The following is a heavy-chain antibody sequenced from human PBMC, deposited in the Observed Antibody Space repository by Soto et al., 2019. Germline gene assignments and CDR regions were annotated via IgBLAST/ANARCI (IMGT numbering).Heavy chain of an antibody. CDR3: ARGIQLWLPSHGYFQH. D-gene: IGHD5-18*01. J-gene: IGHJ1*01. CDR2: TYYRSKWYN. Sequence: KQSQTLSLTCAISGDSVSSNSAAWNWIRQSPSRGLEWLGRTYYRSKWYNDYAVSVKSRITINPDTSKNQFSLQLNSVTPEDTAVYYCARGIQLWLPSHGYFQHWGQGTLVTVSS. CDR1: GDSVSSNSAA. V-gene: IGHV6-1*01.